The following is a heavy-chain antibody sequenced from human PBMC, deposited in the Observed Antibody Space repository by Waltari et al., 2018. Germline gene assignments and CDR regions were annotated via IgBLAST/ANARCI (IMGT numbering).Heavy chain of an antibody. CDR1: GITFSSYG. CDR2: IRYDGSNK. Sequence: VQPGGSLRPSCAASGITFSSYGMHWVRQAPGKWLEWVAFIRYDGSNKYYADSVKGRFTISRDKSKNTLYLQMNSLRAEDTSVYYCARKHYYYYYCIDVWGQGTTVTVSS. J-gene: IGHJ6*02. CDR3: ARKHYYYYYCIDV. V-gene: IGHV3-30*02.